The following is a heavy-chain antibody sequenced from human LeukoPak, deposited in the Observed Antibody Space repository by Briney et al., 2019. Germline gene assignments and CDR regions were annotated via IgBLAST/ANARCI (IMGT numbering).Heavy chain of an antibody. CDR1: GGTFSSYA. Sequence: SVKVSCKASGGTFSSYAISWVRQAPGQGLEWMGGIIPIFGTANYAQKFQGRVTITADEPTSTAYMELSSLRSEDTAVYYCASAKRTYYYDSSGYYRGFDYWGQGTLVTVSS. J-gene: IGHJ4*02. CDR3: ASAKRTYYYDSSGYYRGFDY. D-gene: IGHD3-22*01. V-gene: IGHV1-69*13. CDR2: IIPIFGTA.